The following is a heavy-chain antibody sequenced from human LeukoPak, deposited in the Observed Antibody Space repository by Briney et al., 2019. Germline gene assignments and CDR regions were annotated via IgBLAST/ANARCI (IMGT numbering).Heavy chain of an antibody. D-gene: IGHD3-16*02. CDR3: AKVFIENYYYYYMDV. CDR2: IWYDGSNK. J-gene: IGHJ6*03. V-gene: IGHV3-30*02. Sequence: GGSLRLSCAASGFTFSSYGMHWVRQAPGKGLEWVAVIWYDGSNKYYADSVKGRFTISRDNSKNTLYLQMNSLRAEDTAVCYCAKVFIENYYYYYMDVWGKGTTVTVSS. CDR1: GFTFSSYG.